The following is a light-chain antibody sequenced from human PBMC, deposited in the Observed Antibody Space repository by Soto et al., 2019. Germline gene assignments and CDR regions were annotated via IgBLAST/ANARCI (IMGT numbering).Light chain of an antibody. Sequence: QSALTQPPSASGSPGQSVTISCTGTSSDVGGYNYVSWYQHHPGKAPKLMIYEVNKRPSGVPDRFSSSKFGNTASLTVSGLQAEDEADYYCSSYAGSDNPGVFGAGTKVTVL. J-gene: IGLJ1*01. CDR3: SSYAGSDNPGV. CDR1: SSDVGGYNY. CDR2: EVN. V-gene: IGLV2-8*01.